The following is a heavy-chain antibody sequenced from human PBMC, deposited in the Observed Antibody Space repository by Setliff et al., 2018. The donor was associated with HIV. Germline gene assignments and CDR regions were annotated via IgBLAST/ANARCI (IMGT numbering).Heavy chain of an antibody. J-gene: IGHJ3*02. CDR3: AREDYYDQKGAFDI. Sequence: SETLSLTCTVSGGSISSGGYYWSWIRQPPGKGLEWIGYIYYSGSTNYNPSLKSRVTISVDTSKNQFSLKLNSVTAADTAVYYCAREDYYDQKGAFDIWGQGTMVTVSS. CDR1: GGSISSGGYY. CDR2: IYYSGST. V-gene: IGHV4-61*08. D-gene: IGHD3-22*01.